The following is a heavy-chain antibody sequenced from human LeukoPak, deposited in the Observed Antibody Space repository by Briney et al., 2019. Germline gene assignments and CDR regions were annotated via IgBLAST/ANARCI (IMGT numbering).Heavy chain of an antibody. J-gene: IGHJ4*02. CDR3: AKIGGSYSFDY. V-gene: IGHV3-74*01. CDR1: GFTFSSYW. Sequence: GGSLRLSCVASGFTFSSYWMHWVRQGPGKGLVWVSRISSDGSSTSYADSMKGRFTISRDNAKNTLYLQMNSLRAEDTAVYYCAKIGGSYSFDYWGQGTLVTVSS. CDR2: ISSDGSST. D-gene: IGHD1-26*01.